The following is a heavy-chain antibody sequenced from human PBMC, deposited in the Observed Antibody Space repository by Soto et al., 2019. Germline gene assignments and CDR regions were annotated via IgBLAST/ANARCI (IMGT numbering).Heavy chain of an antibody. D-gene: IGHD3-22*01. Sequence: GSGPTLVNPTETLTLTCTFSGFSLSTSGMRVSWIRQAPGKDLEWLARIDWDEDRFYSTSLKTRLTISKDTSKNQVVLTMTKMDPVDTATYYCARMRSDYDSSGLDYWGQGILVTVSS. CDR3: ARMRSDYDSSGLDY. CDR1: GFSLSTSGMR. V-gene: IGHV2-70*04. CDR2: IDWDEDR. J-gene: IGHJ4*02.